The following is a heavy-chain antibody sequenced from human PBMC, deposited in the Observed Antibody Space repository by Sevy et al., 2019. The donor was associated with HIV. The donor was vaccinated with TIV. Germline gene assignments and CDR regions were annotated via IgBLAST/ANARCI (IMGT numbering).Heavy chain of an antibody. CDR3: AREAGGLWFDP. Sequence: GGSLRLSCAASGFTFSSYWMSWVRQAPGKGLEWVANIKQDGSEKYYVDSVKGRFPISRDNAKNSLYLQMNSLRAEDTAVYYCAREAGGLWFDPWGQGTLVTVSS. CDR1: GFTFSSYW. CDR2: IKQDGSEK. D-gene: IGHD6-19*01. J-gene: IGHJ5*02. V-gene: IGHV3-7*03.